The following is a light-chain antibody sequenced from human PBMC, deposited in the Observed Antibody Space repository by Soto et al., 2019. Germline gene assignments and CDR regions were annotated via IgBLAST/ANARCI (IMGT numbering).Light chain of an antibody. Sequence: DIQMTQSPSTLSSSVGDIVTITCRSSQSISIWLAWYQQKPGKAPKILIYKASSLESGVPSRFSGSGSGTEFTLTISSLQPDDFATYYCQQYSTYTPRTFGQGTKVDIK. CDR3: QQYSTYTPRT. J-gene: IGKJ1*01. CDR1: QSISIW. V-gene: IGKV1-5*03. CDR2: KAS.